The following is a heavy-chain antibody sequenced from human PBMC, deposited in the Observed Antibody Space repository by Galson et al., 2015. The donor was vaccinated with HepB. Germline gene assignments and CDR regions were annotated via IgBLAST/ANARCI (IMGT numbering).Heavy chain of an antibody. Sequence: SLRLSCAASGFTFSNYWMNWVRQAPGKGLEWVANIKQDGSEKYYVDSAKGRFTISRDNAKNSLYLQMNSLRAEDTAVYYCARAARGGYWWVSEYYFDYWGQGTLVTVSS. J-gene: IGHJ4*02. CDR2: IKQDGSEK. CDR1: GFTFSNYW. V-gene: IGHV3-7*01. D-gene: IGHD2-8*02. CDR3: ARAARGGYWWVSEYYFDY.